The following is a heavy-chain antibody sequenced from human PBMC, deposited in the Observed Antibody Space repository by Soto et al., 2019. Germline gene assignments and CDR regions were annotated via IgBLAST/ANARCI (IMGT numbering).Heavy chain of an antibody. V-gene: IGHV1-18*01. D-gene: IGHD3-16*01. CDR1: GYSFTRYG. Sequence: QVQLVQSRAEVKNPRASVKVSCTASGYSFTRYGIAWARQAPGQGLEWMGWINTYNGNTNYAQNLQGRVTLTTDTSTSTAYMELTSLRSNDTAIYYCAMVDVYVTPSPQDVWGQGTTVIVSS. J-gene: IGHJ6*02. CDR3: AMVDVYVTPSPQDV. CDR2: INTYNGNT.